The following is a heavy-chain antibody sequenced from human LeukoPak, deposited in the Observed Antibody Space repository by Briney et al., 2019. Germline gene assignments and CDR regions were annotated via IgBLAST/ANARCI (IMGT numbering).Heavy chain of an antibody. V-gene: IGHV4-34*01. J-gene: IGHJ5*02. Sequence: SETLSLTCAVYGGSFSGYYWSWIRQPPGKGLEWIGEINHSGSTNYNPSPKSRVTISVDTSKNQFSLKLSSVTAADTAVYYCARGLKSRTHSSSWYRADPWGQGTLVTVSS. CDR1: GGSFSGYY. CDR3: ARGLKSRTHSSSWYRADP. CDR2: INHSGST. D-gene: IGHD6-13*01.